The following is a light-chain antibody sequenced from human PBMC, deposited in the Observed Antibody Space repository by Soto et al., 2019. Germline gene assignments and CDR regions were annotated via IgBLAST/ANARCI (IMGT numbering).Light chain of an antibody. CDR3: TSYTTISTLA. V-gene: IGLV2-14*01. CDR1: SSDVGSYNY. CDR2: EVS. Sequence: QSALTQPASVSGSPGQSITIYCTGTSSDVGSYNYVSWYQQHPGKVPKLMIYEVSYRPSGVSNRFSGSKSGNTASLTISGLQAEDEADYYCTSYTTISTLAFGGGTKLTVL. J-gene: IGLJ3*02.